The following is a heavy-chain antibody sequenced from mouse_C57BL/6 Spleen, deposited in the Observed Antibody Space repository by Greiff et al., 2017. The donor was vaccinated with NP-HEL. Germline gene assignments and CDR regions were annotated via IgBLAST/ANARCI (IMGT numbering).Heavy chain of an antibody. V-gene: IGHV5-16*01. CDR1: GFTFSDYY. J-gene: IGHJ4*01. Sequence: EVHLVESEGGLVQPGSSMKLSCTASGFTFSDYYMAWVRQVPEKGLEWVANINYDGSSTYYLDSLKSRFIISRDNAKNILYLQMSSLKSEDTATYYCARGHGIHLGAMDYWGQGTSVTVSS. CDR3: ARGHGIHLGAMDY. D-gene: IGHD2-1*01. CDR2: INYDGSST.